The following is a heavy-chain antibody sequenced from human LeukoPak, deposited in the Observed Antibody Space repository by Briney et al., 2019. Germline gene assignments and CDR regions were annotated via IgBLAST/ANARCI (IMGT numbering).Heavy chain of an antibody. CDR1: GFTFSSYG. Sequence: PGRSLRLSCAASGFTFSSYGMHWVRQAPGKGLEWVAVIWYDGSNKYYADSVKGLFTISRDNSKNTLYLQMNSLRAEDTAVYYCARDLDYGDYGGSPTTLFDYWGQGALVTVSS. J-gene: IGHJ4*02. D-gene: IGHD4-17*01. CDR2: IWYDGSNK. V-gene: IGHV3-33*01. CDR3: ARDLDYGDYGGSPTTLFDY.